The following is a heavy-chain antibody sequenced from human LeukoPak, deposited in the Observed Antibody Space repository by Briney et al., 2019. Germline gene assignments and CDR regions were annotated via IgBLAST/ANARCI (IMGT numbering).Heavy chain of an antibody. CDR3: AKDGNSVGAIGHYWYFDL. Sequence: GGSLRLSCAASGFTFSSHAMSWVRQAPGKGLEWVAVISYDGNNKYYADSVKGRFTISRDNSKNTLYLQMNSLRAEDTAVYYCAKDGNSVGAIGHYWYFDLWGRGTLVTVSS. CDR2: ISYDGNNK. CDR1: GFTFSSHA. D-gene: IGHD1-26*01. J-gene: IGHJ2*01. V-gene: IGHV3-30*18.